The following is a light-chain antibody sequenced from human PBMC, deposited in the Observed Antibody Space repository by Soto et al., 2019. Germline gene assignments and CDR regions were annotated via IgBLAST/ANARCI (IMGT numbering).Light chain of an antibody. CDR2: EVF. J-gene: IGLJ1*01. Sequence: QSALTQPPSASGSPGQSVTISFTVTISDVVVYKYVSLYQQHPVKAAKLMIYEVFKLPSLFPYRFSVSNSGNTSSLTVSWLXAEDEADYYRSPYEGSNNFDVFGTGTKVTVL. CDR1: ISDVVVYKY. V-gene: IGLV2-8*01. CDR3: SPYEGSNNFDV.